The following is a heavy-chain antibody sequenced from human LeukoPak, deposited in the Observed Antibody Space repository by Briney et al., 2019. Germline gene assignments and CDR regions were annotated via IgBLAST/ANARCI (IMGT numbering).Heavy chain of an antibody. Sequence: GGSLRLSCAASGFTFSSYAMSCVRQAPGKGLEWVSAISGSGGSTYYADSVKGRFTISRDNSKNTLYLQMNSLRAEDTAVYYCAKDLGSSSWTPIDYWGQGTLVTVSS. CDR2: ISGSGGST. V-gene: IGHV3-23*01. CDR3: AKDLGSSSWTPIDY. J-gene: IGHJ4*02. CDR1: GFTFSSYA. D-gene: IGHD6-13*01.